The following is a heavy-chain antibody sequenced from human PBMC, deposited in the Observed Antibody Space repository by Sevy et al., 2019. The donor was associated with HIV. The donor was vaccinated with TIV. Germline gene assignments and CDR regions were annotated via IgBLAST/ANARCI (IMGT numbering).Heavy chain of an antibody. V-gene: IGHV3-7*03. D-gene: IGHD2-2*01. CDR2: IKKDGSEK. CDR1: GFTFSRYW. Sequence: LSLTCAASGFTFSRYWMSWVRQAPGKGLEWVANIKKDGSEKYYVDSVKGRFTISRDNAKNSLYLQMNSLRAEDTALYYCARDCSSTNCLWGLDVWGQGTTVTVSS. J-gene: IGHJ6*02. CDR3: ARDCSSTNCLWGLDV.